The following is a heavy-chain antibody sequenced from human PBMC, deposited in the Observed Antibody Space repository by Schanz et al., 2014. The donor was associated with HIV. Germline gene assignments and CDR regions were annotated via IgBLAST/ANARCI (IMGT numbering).Heavy chain of an antibody. V-gene: IGHV1-69*13. CDR1: GYTFISYG. CDR2: IIPIFGTS. CDR3: ARSRYGDHPYYFDL. Sequence: QVQLVQSGTEVKKPGASVKVSCKASGYTFISYGISWVRQAPGQGLEWVGGIIPIFGTSHYAQKFQGRVTITADESTTTVYMYLSSLRSDDTAVYYCARSRYGDHPYYFDLWGQGTPVAVS. D-gene: IGHD2-21*02. J-gene: IGHJ4*02.